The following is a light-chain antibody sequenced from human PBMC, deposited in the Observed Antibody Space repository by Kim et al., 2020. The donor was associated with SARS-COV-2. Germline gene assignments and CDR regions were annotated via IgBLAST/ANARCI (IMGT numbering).Light chain of an antibody. CDR3: QQTYTVRWT. CDR1: QSISNS. Sequence: DIQMTQSPSSLSASVRDSVTITCRASQSISNSLNWYQQKPGKAPSLLIYASSSLHSGLPSRFSGSGSGTDFTLTITDLQPEDSASYYCQQTYTVRWTFGQGTKVDIK. CDR2: ASS. J-gene: IGKJ1*01. V-gene: IGKV1-39*01.